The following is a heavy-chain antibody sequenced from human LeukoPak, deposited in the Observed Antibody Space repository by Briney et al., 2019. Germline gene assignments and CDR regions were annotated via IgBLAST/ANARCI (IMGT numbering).Heavy chain of an antibody. V-gene: IGHV4-59*01. D-gene: IGHD3-16*01. Sequence: PSETLSLTCTVSGGSISSYYWSWIRQPPGKGLEWIGYIYYSGYTNYNPSLKSRVTISVDTSKNQFSLRLSSVTAADTAVYYCARGENDYVWGYNADDAEYFQHWGQGTLVTVSS. CDR1: GGSISSYY. CDR3: ARGENDYVWGYNADDAEYFQH. J-gene: IGHJ1*01. CDR2: IYYSGYT.